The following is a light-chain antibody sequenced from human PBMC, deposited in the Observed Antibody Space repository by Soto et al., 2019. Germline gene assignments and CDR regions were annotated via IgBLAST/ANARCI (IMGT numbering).Light chain of an antibody. CDR1: QSLLHSDGYNY. V-gene: IGKV2-28*01. CDR2: LGS. CDR3: MQALQTPYT. J-gene: IGKJ2*01. Sequence: DIVMTQSPLSLPVTPGEPASISCRSSQSLLHSDGYNYLNWYLQKPGQSPQLLIYLGSNRASGVPDRFSGSESGTDFTLKISTVEAEDVGVYYCMQALQTPYTFGRGTKLEIK.